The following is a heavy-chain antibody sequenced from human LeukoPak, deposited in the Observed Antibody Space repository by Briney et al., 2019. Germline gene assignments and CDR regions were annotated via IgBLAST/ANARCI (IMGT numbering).Heavy chain of an antibody. D-gene: IGHD2/OR15-2a*01. CDR2: IHYSGRT. CDR1: SGSIISNNDY. J-gene: IGHJ6*03. V-gene: IGHV4-39*07. Sequence: KASETLSLTCSVSSGSIISNNDYWGWIRQPPGKGLECIATIHYSGRTYYNPSLKTRGTISVDTSQNQFSLRLSSLTAADTAVYYCARILARQFTSFSDSSPYTYYYMDVWGKGTTVTVSS. CDR3: ARILARQFTSFSDSSPYTYYYMDV.